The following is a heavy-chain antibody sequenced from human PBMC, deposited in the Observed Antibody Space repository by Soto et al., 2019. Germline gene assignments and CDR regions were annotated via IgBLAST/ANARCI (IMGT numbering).Heavy chain of an antibody. CDR2: ISGSGGST. D-gene: IGHD6-13*01. J-gene: IGHJ4*02. CDR1: GFTFSSYA. Sequence: GGSLRLSCAASGFTFSSYAMSWVRQAPGKGLEWVSAISGSGGSTNYADSVKGRFTISRDNSKNTLYLQMNSLRAEDTAVYYCAKDSVCSSCLYYFDYWGQGTLVTVSS. CDR3: AKDSVCSSCLYYFDY. V-gene: IGHV3-23*01.